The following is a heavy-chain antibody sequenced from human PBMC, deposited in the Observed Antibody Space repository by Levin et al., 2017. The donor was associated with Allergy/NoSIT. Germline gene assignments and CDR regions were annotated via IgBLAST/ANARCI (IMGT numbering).Heavy chain of an antibody. CDR3: TRDLLIAPRWFAL. V-gene: IGHV4-4*07. J-gene: IGHJ2*01. Sequence: PSETLSLTCTVSGGSINNYYWSWIRQSAGKGLEWIGRFHNGGNTNYNPSLKSRVTMSVDTSKNQFSLNVSSVSAADTAVYFCTRDLLIAPRWFALWGRGTLVTVSS. CDR1: GGSINNYY. D-gene: IGHD3-16*02. CDR2: FHNGGNT.